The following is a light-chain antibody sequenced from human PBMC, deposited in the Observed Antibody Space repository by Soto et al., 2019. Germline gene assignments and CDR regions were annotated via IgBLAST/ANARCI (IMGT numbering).Light chain of an antibody. CDR3: QTWGTGPWV. CDR1: SGHSTYA. Sequence: QPVLTQSPSASASLGASVKLTCTLSSGHSTYAIAWHQQQPEKGPRYLMKVNSDGSHNKGDGIPDRFSGSSSGAERYLTISSLQSEDEDDYYCQTWGTGPWVFGGGTKLTVL. J-gene: IGLJ3*02. CDR2: VNSDGSH. V-gene: IGLV4-69*01.